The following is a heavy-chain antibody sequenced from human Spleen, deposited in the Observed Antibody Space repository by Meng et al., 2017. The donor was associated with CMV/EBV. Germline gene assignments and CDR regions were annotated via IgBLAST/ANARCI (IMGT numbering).Heavy chain of an antibody. CDR3: ARVNYYYYGMDV. CDR2: IKQDGSEQ. Sequence: GESLKISCAASGFTFSRYWMTWVRQAPGKGLQWVAYIKQDGSEQHYVDSVKGRFTISRDNAKNSLYLQMNSLRAEDTAVYYCARVNYYYYGMDVWGQGTTVTVSS. V-gene: IGHV3-7*01. CDR1: GFTFSRYW. J-gene: IGHJ6*02.